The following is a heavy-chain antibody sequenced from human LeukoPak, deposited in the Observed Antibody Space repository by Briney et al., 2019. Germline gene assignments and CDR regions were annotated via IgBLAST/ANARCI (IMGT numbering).Heavy chain of an antibody. CDR3: ARAGGSYHYFDC. CDR2: ITSSSSYI. D-gene: IGHD1-26*01. CDR1: GFTFSTYS. V-gene: IGHV3-21*01. J-gene: IGHJ4*02. Sequence: GGSLRLSCAASGFTFSTYSMSWVRQASGKGLEWVSSITSSSSYIYYADSVKGRFTISRDNAKSSLYLQMNSLRAEDTAVYYCARAGGSYHYFDCWGQGTLVTVSS.